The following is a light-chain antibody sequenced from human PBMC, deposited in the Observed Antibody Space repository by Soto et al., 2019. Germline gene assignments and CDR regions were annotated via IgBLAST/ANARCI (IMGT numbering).Light chain of an antibody. CDR1: QSVNSN. Sequence: EIVLTQSPATLSVSPGERATLSCRASQSVNSNLAWYQQKPGQAPRILIYGASSRATGTPDRFSGSGAGTDFTLTISRLEPEDFAVYYCQQYGSSPWTFGQGTKVDIK. V-gene: IGKV3-20*01. CDR2: GAS. CDR3: QQYGSSPWT. J-gene: IGKJ1*01.